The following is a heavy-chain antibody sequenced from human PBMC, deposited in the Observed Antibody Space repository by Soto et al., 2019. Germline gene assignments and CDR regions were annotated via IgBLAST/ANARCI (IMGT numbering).Heavy chain of an antibody. CDR2: INPNNGGT. CDR1: EYTFTGFY. D-gene: IGHD4-17*01. V-gene: IGHV1-2*02. Sequence: ASVKVSCKASEYTFTGFYMHWVRQAPGQGLEWMGWINPNNGGTNYVQKFQDRVTMTRDTSITTAYMELSGLRSDDTAVYYCARDPGPYGDYSYWGQGTLVTVSS. J-gene: IGHJ4*02. CDR3: ARDPGPYGDYSY.